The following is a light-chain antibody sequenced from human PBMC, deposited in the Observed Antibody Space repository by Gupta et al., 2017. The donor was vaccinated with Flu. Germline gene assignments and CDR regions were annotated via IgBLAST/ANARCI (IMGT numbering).Light chain of an antibody. CDR3: RSYDVSSVV. CDR2: DGS. Sequence: TVTISCSRSSGSSDEYDGQWYQKRQGSSPTTVIDDGSRRPSGVAERFSGADDGSTTSASLTSSGLKNEDDYYYCCRSYDVSSVVFGGGTKMTVL. CDR1: SGSSDEYD. V-gene: IGLV6-57*01. J-gene: IGLJ2*01.